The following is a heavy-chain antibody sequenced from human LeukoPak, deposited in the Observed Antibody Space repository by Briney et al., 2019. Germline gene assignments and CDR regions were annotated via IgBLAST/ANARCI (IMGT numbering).Heavy chain of an antibody. CDR1: GFTFSNYW. Sequence: GGSLRLSCAASGFTFSNYWMHWVRQAPGKGLVWVSRINSDGSSTTYADSVKGRFTISRDNAKNTLFLQMNSLRAEDTAVYYCAHQGAYSSGWDYFDYWGQGTLVTVSS. J-gene: IGHJ4*02. CDR2: INSDGSST. CDR3: AHQGAYSSGWDYFDY. D-gene: IGHD6-19*01. V-gene: IGHV3-74*01.